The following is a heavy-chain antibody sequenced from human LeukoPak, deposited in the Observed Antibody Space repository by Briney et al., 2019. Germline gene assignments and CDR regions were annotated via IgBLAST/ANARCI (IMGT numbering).Heavy chain of an antibody. V-gene: IGHV3-49*03. CDR2: IRSKAYGGTT. J-gene: IGHJ6*02. Sequence: PGGSLRLSCTASGFTFGDYAMSWFRQAPGKGLEWVGFIRSKAYGGTTEYAASVKGRFTISRDDSKSIAYLQMNSLKTEDTAVYYCTRDSRDIVVVPPLDGTDVWGQGTTVTVSS. D-gene: IGHD2-2*01. CDR3: TRDSRDIVVVPPLDGTDV. CDR1: GFTFGDYA.